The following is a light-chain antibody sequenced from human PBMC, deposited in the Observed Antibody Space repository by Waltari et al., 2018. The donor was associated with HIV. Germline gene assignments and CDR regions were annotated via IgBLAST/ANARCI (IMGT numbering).Light chain of an antibody. J-gene: IGLJ2*01. CDR2: SNN. Sequence: PGQRVTISCSGSSSNIGSNTVNWYQQLPGTAPKLLIYSNNQRPSGVPDRFSGSKSGTSASLAISGLQSEDEADYYCAAWDDSLNAYVVFGGGTKLTVL. CDR3: AAWDDSLNAYVV. CDR1: SSNIGSNT. V-gene: IGLV1-44*01.